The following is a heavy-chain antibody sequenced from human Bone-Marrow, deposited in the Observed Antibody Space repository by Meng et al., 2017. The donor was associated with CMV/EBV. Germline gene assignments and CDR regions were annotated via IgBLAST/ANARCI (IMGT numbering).Heavy chain of an antibody. D-gene: IGHD7-27*01. J-gene: IGHJ4*02. V-gene: IGHV4-59*01. Sequence: SETLSLTCTVSGGSISSYYWSWIRQPPGKGLEWIGYIYYSGSTNYNPSLKSRVTISVDTSKNQFSLKLSSVTAADTAVYYCARIGRYPFNWAFDYWGQGTLVTVSS. CDR3: ARIGRYPFNWAFDY. CDR2: IYYSGST. CDR1: GGSISSYY.